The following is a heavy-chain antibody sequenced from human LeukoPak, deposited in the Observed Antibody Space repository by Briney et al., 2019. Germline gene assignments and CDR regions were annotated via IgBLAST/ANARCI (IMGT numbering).Heavy chain of an antibody. CDR3: ATWGPDFDY. CDR1: GFTFSSYS. D-gene: IGHD7-27*01. CDR2: ISSSSSYI. J-gene: IGHJ4*02. V-gene: IGHV3-21*01. Sequence: PGGSLRLSCAASGFTFSSYSMNWVRQAPGKGREWVSSISSSSSYIYYADSVKGRFTISRDNAKNSLYLQMNSLRAEDTAVYYCATWGPDFDYWGQGTLVTVSS.